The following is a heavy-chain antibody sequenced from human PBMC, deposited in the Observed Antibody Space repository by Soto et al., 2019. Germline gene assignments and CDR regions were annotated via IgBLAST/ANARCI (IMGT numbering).Heavy chain of an antibody. Sequence: ASVKVSCKASGYSFTNYVIHWVRQLPGQRQERMGWINAGNGNTKYSQRFQGGVTITRDTSASTAYMEVSSLRSEDTAVYYCARNNIAMANYHLAYWGQGTLVTVSS. CDR2: INAGNGNT. J-gene: IGHJ4*02. CDR3: ARNNIAMANYHLAY. V-gene: IGHV1-3*01. CDR1: GYSFTNYV. D-gene: IGHD6-19*01.